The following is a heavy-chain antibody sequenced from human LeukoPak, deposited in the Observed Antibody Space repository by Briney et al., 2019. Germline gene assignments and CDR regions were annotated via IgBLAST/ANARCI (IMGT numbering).Heavy chain of an antibody. Sequence: SETLSLTCTVSGYSISSGYYWGWIRQPPGKGLEWIGSIYHSGSTYYNPSLKSRVTISVDTSKNQFSLKLSSVTAADTAVYYCARPALPRIAAAGAHNWFDPWGQGTLVTVSS. J-gene: IGHJ5*02. CDR2: IYHSGST. CDR3: ARPALPRIAAAGAHNWFDP. D-gene: IGHD6-13*01. V-gene: IGHV4-38-2*02. CDR1: GYSISSGYY.